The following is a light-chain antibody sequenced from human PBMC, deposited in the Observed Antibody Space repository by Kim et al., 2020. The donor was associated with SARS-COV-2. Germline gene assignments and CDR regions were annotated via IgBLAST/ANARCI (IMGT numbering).Light chain of an antibody. CDR1: QLVDKY. CDR2: QDS. Sequence: SSELTQPPSVSVSPGQTASITCSGDQLVDKYARWYQQKPGQSPVLVNYQDSKRPSGIPERFSGFNSGNTATLTISGTQAMDEADYYCQAWDSSAVVFGGGTQLTVL. CDR3: QAWDSSAVV. V-gene: IGLV3-1*01. J-gene: IGLJ2*01.